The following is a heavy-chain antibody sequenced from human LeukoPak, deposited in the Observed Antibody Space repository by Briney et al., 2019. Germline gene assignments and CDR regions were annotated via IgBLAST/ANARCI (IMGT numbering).Heavy chain of an antibody. CDR2: IYYSGST. J-gene: IGHJ5*01. CDR3: ARLVRWSYYYGSGSYYPNWFDP. Sequence: SGTLSLTCAVSGGSLSSSNWWSRGRPPPGKGPEWIGEIYYSGSTNYNPSLKSRVTISVDKSKNQFPLKLSSVTAAVTAVYYCARLVRWSYYYGSGSYYPNWFDPGGQGILVAGSS. D-gene: IGHD3-10*01. CDR1: GGSLSSSNW. V-gene: IGHV4-4*02.